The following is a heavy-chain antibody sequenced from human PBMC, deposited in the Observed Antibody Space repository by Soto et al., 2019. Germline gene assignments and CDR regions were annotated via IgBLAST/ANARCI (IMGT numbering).Heavy chain of an antibody. CDR2: INDDGIST. J-gene: IGHJ4*02. D-gene: IGHD1-1*01. CDR3: TRGPRSTSTGTGAF. V-gene: IGHV3-74*01. CDR1: GFTFRMYW. Sequence: EVQLVESGGGLVQPGGSLRLSCAASGFTFRMYWMHRVRQVPGKGPEWVSRINDDGISTNYADSVKGRFTIPRDNAKNTLYLQMNALRVEDTAVYYCTRGPRSTSTGTGAFWGQGTLVTVSS.